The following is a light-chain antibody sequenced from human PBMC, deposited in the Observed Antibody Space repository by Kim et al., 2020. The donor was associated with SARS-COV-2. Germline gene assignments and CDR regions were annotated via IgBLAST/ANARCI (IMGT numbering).Light chain of an antibody. CDR2: EVD. CDR1: SNDIGGFKY. CDR3: SSYAGVNSYV. J-gene: IGLJ1*01. V-gene: IGLV2-8*01. Sequence: QSALTQPPSASGSPGQSVTISCSGTSNDIGGFKYVSWYQQHPGKAPKLIIYEVDKRPSGVADRFSASKSGNTASPTVSGLQAEDEADYYCSSYAGVNSYVFGTGTKVTVL.